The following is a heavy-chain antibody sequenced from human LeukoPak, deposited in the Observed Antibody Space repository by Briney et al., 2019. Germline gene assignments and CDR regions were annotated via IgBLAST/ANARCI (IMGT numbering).Heavy chain of an antibody. D-gene: IGHD3-9*01. CDR3: ARHHETGLDY. CDR1: GGSISSYY. J-gene: IGHJ4*02. Sequence: SETLSLTCTVSGGSISSYYWSWIRQPPGKGLEWIGYIYYSGSTNYNPSLKSRVTISVDTSKNQFSLKLSSVTAADTAVYYCARHHETGLDYWGQGTLVTVSS. CDR2: IYYSGST. V-gene: IGHV4-59*08.